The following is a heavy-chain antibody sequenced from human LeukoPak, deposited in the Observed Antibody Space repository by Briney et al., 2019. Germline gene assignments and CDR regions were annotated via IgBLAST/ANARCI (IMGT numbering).Heavy chain of an antibody. Sequence: ASVKVSCKASDYTFTNYGVSWVRQAPGQGLEWMGWIIVYNGNTNYAQKLQGRVTMTTDTSTSTAYMELRSLRSDDTAVYYCARVIVGATSGDYWGQGTLVTVSS. J-gene: IGHJ4*02. CDR3: ARVIVGATSGDY. CDR2: IIVYNGNT. D-gene: IGHD1-26*01. V-gene: IGHV1-18*01. CDR1: DYTFTNYG.